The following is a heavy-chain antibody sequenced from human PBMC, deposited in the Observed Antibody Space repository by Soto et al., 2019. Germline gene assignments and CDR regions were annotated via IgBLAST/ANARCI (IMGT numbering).Heavy chain of an antibody. Sequence: EVQLVESGGGLIQPGGSLRLSCAASGFTINNNYMSWVRQAPGKGLEWVSVIYSAGSTYYSDSVKGRFTISRDNSKNTLYLQMNSLRAEDTAVYYCARARDGDNFLYEPTWGRGTLVTVSS. V-gene: IGHV3-53*01. CDR1: GFTINNNY. CDR3: ARARDGDNFLYEPT. D-gene: IGHD5-12*01. CDR2: IYSAGST. J-gene: IGHJ4*02.